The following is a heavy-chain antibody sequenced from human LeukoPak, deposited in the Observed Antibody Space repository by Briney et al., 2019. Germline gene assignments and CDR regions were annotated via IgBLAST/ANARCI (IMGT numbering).Heavy chain of an antibody. CDR2: ISNSASIT. Sequence: GGSLRLSCAASGFTFSSYEMNWVRQAPGKGLEWVSYISNSASITQYAESVRGRFTVSRDNAKNSVFLQMNSLRAEDTAVYYCARDMAVWGQGTTVTVSS. J-gene: IGHJ6*02. V-gene: IGHV3-48*03. CDR1: GFTFSSYE. CDR3: ARDMAV.